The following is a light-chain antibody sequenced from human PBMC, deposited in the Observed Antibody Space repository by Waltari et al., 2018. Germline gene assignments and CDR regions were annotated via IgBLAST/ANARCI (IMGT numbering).Light chain of an antibody. CDR2: RTT. CDR3: QYYDNLPMFT. J-gene: IGKJ2*01. CDR1: QDIDGY. V-gene: IGKV1-33*01. Sequence: DIQLTQSPSSLAASVGDRVTLTCRASQDIDGYLNWYQHQPGRAPKLLIYRTTILTTGVPSRFSGGASRTDYTLTITNLQPEDIATYYCQYYDNLPMFTFGPGTKVEIK.